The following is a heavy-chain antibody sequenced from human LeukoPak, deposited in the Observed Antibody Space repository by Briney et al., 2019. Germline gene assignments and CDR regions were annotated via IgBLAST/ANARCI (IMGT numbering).Heavy chain of an antibody. V-gene: IGHV1-69*01. Sequence: GSSAKVSCKASGGTFSSYAISWVRQAPGQGLEWMGGIIPIFGTANYAQKFQGRVTITADESTSTAYMELSSLRSEDTAVYYCARAHYYGSGSYYIPNWGQGTLVTVSS. CDR3: ARAHYYGSGSYYIPN. D-gene: IGHD3-10*01. CDR1: GGTFSSYA. J-gene: IGHJ4*02. CDR2: IIPIFGTA.